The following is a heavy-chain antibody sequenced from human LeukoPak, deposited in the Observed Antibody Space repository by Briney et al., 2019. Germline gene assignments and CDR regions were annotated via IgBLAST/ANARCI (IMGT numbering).Heavy chain of an antibody. J-gene: IGHJ6*04. D-gene: IGHD2-15*01. Sequence: PGGPLRLSCAAPGFTFSSYSMNWVRQAPGKGLEWVSSISSSSSYIYYADSVKGRFTISRDNAKNSLYLQMNSLRAEGTAVYYCARDRGIWMDVWGKGTTVTVSS. CDR1: GFTFSSYS. V-gene: IGHV3-21*01. CDR2: ISSSSSYI. CDR3: ARDRGIWMDV.